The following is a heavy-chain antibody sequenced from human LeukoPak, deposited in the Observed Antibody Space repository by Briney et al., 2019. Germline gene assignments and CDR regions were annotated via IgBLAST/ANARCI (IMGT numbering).Heavy chain of an antibody. J-gene: IGHJ4*02. CDR3: ARGRRQSGDY. D-gene: IGHD3-10*01. Sequence: SETLSLTCAVYGGSFSGYYWSWIRQPPGKGLEWIGEINHSGSTNYNPSLKSRVTISVDTSENQFSLKLSSVTAADTAVYYCARGRRQSGDYWGQGTLVTVSS. V-gene: IGHV4-34*01. CDR1: GGSFSGYY. CDR2: INHSGST.